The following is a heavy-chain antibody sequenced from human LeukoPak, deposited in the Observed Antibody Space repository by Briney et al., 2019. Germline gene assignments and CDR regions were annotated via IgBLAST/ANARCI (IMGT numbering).Heavy chain of an antibody. CDR3: ARDVGPPNWFDP. CDR2: ISAYNGNT. J-gene: IGHJ5*02. V-gene: IGHV1-18*04. Sequence: ASVKVSCKASGYTFTSYYMHWVRQAPGQGLEWMGWISAYNGNTNYAQKLQGRVTMTTDTSTSTAYMELRSLRSDDTAVYYCARDVGPPNWFDPWGQGTLVTVSS. CDR1: GYTFTSYY. D-gene: IGHD3-16*01.